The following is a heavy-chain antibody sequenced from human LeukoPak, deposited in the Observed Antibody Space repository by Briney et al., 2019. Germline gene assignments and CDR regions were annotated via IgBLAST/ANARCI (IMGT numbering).Heavy chain of an antibody. V-gene: IGHV3-7*01. CDR3: ARSVRDYSNYGLYSYPNYYYYYMDV. D-gene: IGHD4-11*01. J-gene: IGHJ6*03. CDR2: IKQDGSEK. CDR1: GFTFSSYW. Sequence: GGSLRLSCAASGFTFSSYWMSWVRQAPGKGLEWVANIKQDGSEKYYVDSVKGRFNISRDNAKNSLYLQMNSLRAEDTAVYYCARSVRDYSNYGLYSYPNYYYYYMDVWGKGTTVTVSS.